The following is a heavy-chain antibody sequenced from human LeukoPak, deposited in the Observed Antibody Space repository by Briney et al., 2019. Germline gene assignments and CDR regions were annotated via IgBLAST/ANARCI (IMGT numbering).Heavy chain of an antibody. CDR1: GFTFSTYW. Sequence: GGSLRLSCAAPGFTFSTYWMSWVRQAPGKGLEWVANIRQDGGEKYCVDSVKGRFTISRDNAKNSLYLQMNSLRGEDTAVYYCTRVDHVTSGYAWDYWGQGTLVTVSS. D-gene: IGHD3-22*01. J-gene: IGHJ4*02. CDR2: IRQDGGEK. CDR3: TRVDHVTSGYAWDY. V-gene: IGHV3-7*04.